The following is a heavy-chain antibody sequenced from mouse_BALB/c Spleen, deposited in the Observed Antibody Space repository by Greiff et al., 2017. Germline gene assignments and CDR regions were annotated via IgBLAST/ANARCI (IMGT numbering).Heavy chain of an antibody. V-gene: IGHV1-87*01. J-gene: IGHJ2*01. CDR1: GYTFTSYW. CDR3: ARGNHYFDY. D-gene: IGHD2-1*01. CDR2: IYPGDGDT. Sequence: QVQLQQSGAELARPGASVKLSCKASGYTFTSYWMQWVKQRPGQGLEWIGAIYPGDGDTRYTQKFKGKATLTADKSSSTAYMQLSSLASEDSAVYYCARGNHYFDYWGQGTTLTVSS.